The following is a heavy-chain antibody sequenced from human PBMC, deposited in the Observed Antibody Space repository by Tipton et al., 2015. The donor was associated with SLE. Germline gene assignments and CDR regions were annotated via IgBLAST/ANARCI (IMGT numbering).Heavy chain of an antibody. Sequence: QSGPEVKKPGASVKVSCKASGYTFTTYGISWVRQAPGQGLEWMGWISAYNGNTNYAQKLQGRVTMTTDTSTNTAYMELRSLRSDDTAVYYCAKDREDYYGSGSYVDCWGQGTLVTVSS. CDR3: AKDREDYYGSGSYVDC. V-gene: IGHV1-18*01. CDR1: GYTFTTYG. D-gene: IGHD3-10*01. J-gene: IGHJ4*02. CDR2: ISAYNGNT.